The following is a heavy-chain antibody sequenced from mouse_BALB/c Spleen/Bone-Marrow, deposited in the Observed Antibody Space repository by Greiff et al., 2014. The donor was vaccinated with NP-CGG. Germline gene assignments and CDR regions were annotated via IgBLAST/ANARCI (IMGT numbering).Heavy chain of an antibody. J-gene: IGHJ3*01. D-gene: IGHD2-2*01. CDR1: GFNIKDTY. CDR2: IDPANGNT. V-gene: IGHV14-3*02. Sequence: EVKLVESGAELVKPGASVKLSCTASGFNIKDTYMHWVKQRPEQGLEWIGRIDPANGNTKYDPKFQGKATITADTSSNTAYLQLSSLTSEGTAVYYCARNYGYGKSFAYWGQGTLVTVSA. CDR3: ARNYGYGKSFAY.